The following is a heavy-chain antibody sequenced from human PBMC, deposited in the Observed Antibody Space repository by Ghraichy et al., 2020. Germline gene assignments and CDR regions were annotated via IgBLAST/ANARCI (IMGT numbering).Heavy chain of an antibody. CDR3: ARRGRGSGWYGARYYFDY. CDR1: GGSISSSSYY. J-gene: IGHJ4*02. Sequence: SETLSLTCTVSGGSISSSSYYWGWIRQPPGKGLEWIGSIYYSGSTYYNPSLKSRVTISVDTSKNQFSLKLSSVTAADTAVYYCARRGRGSGWYGARYYFDYWGQGTLVTVSS. CDR2: IYYSGST. D-gene: IGHD6-19*01. V-gene: IGHV4-39*01.